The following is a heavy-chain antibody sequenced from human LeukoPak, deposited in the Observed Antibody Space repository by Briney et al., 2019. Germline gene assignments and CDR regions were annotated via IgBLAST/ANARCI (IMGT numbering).Heavy chain of an antibody. CDR1: GFTFNNFW. Sequence: GGSLRLSCAASGFTFNNFWMHWVRQAPGKGLEWVSRISGSGSTTSDADSVKGRFTISRDNAKNTLYLQMNSLRVEDAAMYYCARGSGYSFSNYEYWGQGTLVTVSS. D-gene: IGHD5-18*01. J-gene: IGHJ4*02. CDR3: ARGSGYSFSNYEY. V-gene: IGHV3-74*01. CDR2: ISGSGSTT.